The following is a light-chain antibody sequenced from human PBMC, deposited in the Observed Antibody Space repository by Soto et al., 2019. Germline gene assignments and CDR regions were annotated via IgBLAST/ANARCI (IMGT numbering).Light chain of an antibody. CDR3: QQYNSYRT. Sequence: DLQMTQSPSSLSASVGDRVTITCRASQSISSYLNWYQQKPGKAPKLLIYAASSLQSGVPSRFSGSGSGTDFTLTISSLQPEDFATYYCQQYNSYRTFGQGTKVDI. V-gene: IGKV1-39*01. CDR2: AAS. CDR1: QSISSY. J-gene: IGKJ1*01.